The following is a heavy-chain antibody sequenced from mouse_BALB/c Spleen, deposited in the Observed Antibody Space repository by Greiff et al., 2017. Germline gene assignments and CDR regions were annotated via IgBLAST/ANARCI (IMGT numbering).Heavy chain of an antibody. V-gene: IGHV5-4*02. CDR1: GFTFSDYY. J-gene: IGHJ4*01. D-gene: IGHD3-1*01. Sequence: EVKLMESGGGLVKPGGSLKLSCAASGFTFSDYYMYWVRQTPAKRLEWVATISDGGSYTYYPDSVKGRFTISRDNAKNNLYLQMSSLKSEETAMYYCARGGLRDAMDYWGQGTSVTVSS. CDR2: ISDGGSYT. CDR3: ARGGLRDAMDY.